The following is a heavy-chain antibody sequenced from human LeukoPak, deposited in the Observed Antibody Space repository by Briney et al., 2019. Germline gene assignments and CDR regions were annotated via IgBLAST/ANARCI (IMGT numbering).Heavy chain of an antibody. Sequence: SVKVSCKASGYTFTTYGISWVRQAPGQGLEWMGWISPYNGNTNYAQKLQGRVTMTTDTSTSTAYMELRSLRSDDTAVYYCARDRAEVVAATDYWGQGTLVTVSS. D-gene: IGHD2-15*01. V-gene: IGHV1-18*01. J-gene: IGHJ4*02. CDR1: GYTFTTYG. CDR2: ISPYNGNT. CDR3: ARDRAEVVAATDY.